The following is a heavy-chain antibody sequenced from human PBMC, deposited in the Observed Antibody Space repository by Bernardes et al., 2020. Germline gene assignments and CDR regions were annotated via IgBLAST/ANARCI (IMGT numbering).Heavy chain of an antibody. CDR1: GYTFTSYI. V-gene: IGHV1-18*01. Sequence: ASVKVSCKASGYTFTSYIITWVRQAPGQGLEWMGWISANNGNTNYAQKFQGRVTITTDTSTSTAYMELRSLRSDDTAVYYCARRVGYDLWDDYYGMDVGGQGTTVTVSS. D-gene: IGHD5-12*01. J-gene: IGHJ6*02. CDR3: ARRVGYDLWDDYYGMDV. CDR2: ISANNGNT.